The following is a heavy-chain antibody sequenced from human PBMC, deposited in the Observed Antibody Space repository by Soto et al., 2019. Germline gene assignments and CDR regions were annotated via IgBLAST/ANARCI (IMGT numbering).Heavy chain of an antibody. D-gene: IGHD2-2*01. Sequence: QVQLQQWGAGLLKPSETLSLTCAVYGGSFSGYYWSWIRQPPGKGLEWIGEINHSGSTNYNPSLKSRATISVDTSKNQFSLKLSSVTAADTAVYYCARAHVVPAASFDYWGQGTLVTVSS. CDR1: GGSFSGYY. CDR3: ARAHVVPAASFDY. CDR2: INHSGST. V-gene: IGHV4-34*01. J-gene: IGHJ4*02.